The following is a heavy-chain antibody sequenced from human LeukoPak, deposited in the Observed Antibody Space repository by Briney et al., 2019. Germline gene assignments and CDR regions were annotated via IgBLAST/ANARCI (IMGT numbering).Heavy chain of an antibody. CDR1: GGSISSYY. CDR2: ISYSGST. J-gene: IGHJ4*02. Sequence: SETLSLTCTVSGGSISSYYWSWIRQPPGKGLEWIGYISYSGSTNYNPSLKSRVTISLDTSKNQFSLKLIPVTAADTAVYYCARLKYYYDSSGYLLFDYWGQGTLVTVSS. CDR3: ARLKYYYDSSGYLLFDY. D-gene: IGHD3-22*01. V-gene: IGHV4-59*08.